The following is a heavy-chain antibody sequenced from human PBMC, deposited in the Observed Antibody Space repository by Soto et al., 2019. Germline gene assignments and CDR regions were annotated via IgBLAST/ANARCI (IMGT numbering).Heavy chain of an antibody. V-gene: IGHV3-23*01. D-gene: IGHD3-10*01. CDR3: AKQRAGFGSGSDTYYFHY. CDR1: GFTFSSNA. Sequence: EVQLLESGGGLVQPGGSLRISCIGSGFTFSSNAMSWVRQAPGKGLEWVSAISGSGGTTYYADSVKGRFAVSRDNSNNTLYLQMNSLRAEDTAVYYCAKQRAGFGSGSDTYYFHYWGQGTLVTVSS. CDR2: ISGSGGTT. J-gene: IGHJ4*02.